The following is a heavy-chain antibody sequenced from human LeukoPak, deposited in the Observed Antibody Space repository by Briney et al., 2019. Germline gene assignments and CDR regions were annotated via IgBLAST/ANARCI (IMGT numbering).Heavy chain of an antibody. Sequence: SGPTLVKPTQTLTLTCTFSGFSPSTSEMCVSWIRQPPGKALEWLAHIDWDDDKFYSTSLKTRLTISKDTSKNQVVLTMTNMDPVDTATYYCARSSSSSSTNLSDWGQGTLVTVSS. CDR1: GFSPSTSEMC. V-gene: IGHV2-70*17. CDR2: IDWDDDK. CDR3: ARSSSSSSTNLSD. D-gene: IGHD6-13*01. J-gene: IGHJ4*02.